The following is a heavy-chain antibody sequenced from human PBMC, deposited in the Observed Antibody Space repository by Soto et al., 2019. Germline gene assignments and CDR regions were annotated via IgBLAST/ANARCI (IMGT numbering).Heavy chain of an antibody. CDR2: ISWNSGSI. CDR1: GFTFDDYA. CDR3: AKGGQQQLRFYYYYMDV. V-gene: IGHV3-9*01. D-gene: IGHD6-13*01. J-gene: IGHJ6*03. Sequence: EVQLVESGGGLVQPGRSLRLSCAASGFTFDDYAMHWVRQAPGKGLEWVSGISWNSGSIGYADSVKGRFTISRDNAKNSLYLQMNSLRAADTALYYCAKGGQQQLRFYYYYMDVWGKGTTVTVSS.